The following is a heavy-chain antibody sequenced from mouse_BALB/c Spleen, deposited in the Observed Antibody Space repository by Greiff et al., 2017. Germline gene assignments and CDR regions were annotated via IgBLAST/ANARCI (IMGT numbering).Heavy chain of an antibody. Sequence: EVKLMESGGGLVQPGGSLRLSCATSGFTFSDFYMEWVRQPPGKRLEWIAASRNKANDYTTEYSASVKGRFIVSRDTTQSILYLQMNALRAEDTAIYYCARDAYYGSSYAMDYWGQGTSVTVSS. CDR1: GFTFSDFY. CDR2: SRNKANDYTT. CDR3: ARDAYYGSSYAMDY. J-gene: IGHJ4*01. V-gene: IGHV7-1*02. D-gene: IGHD1-1*01.